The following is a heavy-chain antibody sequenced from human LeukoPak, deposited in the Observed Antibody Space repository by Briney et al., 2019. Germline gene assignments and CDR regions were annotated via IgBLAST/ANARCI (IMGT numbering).Heavy chain of an antibody. D-gene: IGHD5-24*01. CDR3: AKDAGEGGDGYNDYYYYGMDV. CDR2: ISGDGGST. Sequence: GGSLRLSCAASGFTFDDYAMHWVRQAPGKGLEWVSLISGDGGSTYYADSVKGRFTISRDNSKNSLYLQMNSLRTEDTALYYCAKDAGEGGDGYNDYYYYGMDVWGQGTTVTVSS. J-gene: IGHJ6*02. V-gene: IGHV3-43*02. CDR1: GFTFDDYA.